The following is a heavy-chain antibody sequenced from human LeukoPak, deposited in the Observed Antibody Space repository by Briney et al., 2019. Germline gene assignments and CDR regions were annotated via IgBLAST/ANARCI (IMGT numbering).Heavy chain of an antibody. J-gene: IGHJ6*03. CDR1: GYKFTSYW. CDR2: IYPDDSDT. CDR3: TRHPTSISNPYYIDV. V-gene: IGHV5-51*01. Sequence: GESLKISCQGSGYKFTSYWIGWVRQMPGKGLEWMGIIYPDDSDTRYSPSFQGQVTISADTSISTAYLQWSSLKASDTAMYYCTRHPTSISNPYYIDVWGRGTTVTVSS. D-gene: IGHD2-2*01.